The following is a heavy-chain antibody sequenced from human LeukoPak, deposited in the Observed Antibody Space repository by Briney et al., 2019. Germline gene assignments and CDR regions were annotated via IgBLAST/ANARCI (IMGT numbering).Heavy chain of an antibody. Sequence: GGSLRLSCAASGFSFSNYWMTWVRQVPGKGLEWVANISPDGSEKNFVDSVKGRFTFSRDNAKNSLYLQMSSLSAEDSAVYYCARLYPSAYTNYWYFDLWGRGALVTVSS. CDR3: ARLYPSAYTNYWYFDL. CDR2: ISPDGSEK. J-gene: IGHJ2*01. D-gene: IGHD5-12*01. CDR1: GFSFSNYW. V-gene: IGHV3-7*01.